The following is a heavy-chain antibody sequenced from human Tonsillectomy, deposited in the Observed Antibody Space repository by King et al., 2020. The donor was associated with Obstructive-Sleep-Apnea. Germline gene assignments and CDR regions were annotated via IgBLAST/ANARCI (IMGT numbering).Heavy chain of an antibody. CDR2: ISDSGRST. Sequence: VQLVDSGGGLVQPGGSLRLSCSASGFTFSSYAMPWVRQAPGKGLEWVSRISDSGRSTYYAESVKGRFTISRDNSKNTLYLQMNSLRAEDTAVYYCAKDSNYFDTSGYYGDDYWGQGTLVTVSS. V-gene: IGHV3-23*04. CDR1: GFTFSSYA. J-gene: IGHJ4*02. CDR3: AKDSNYFDTSGYYGDDY. D-gene: IGHD3-22*01.